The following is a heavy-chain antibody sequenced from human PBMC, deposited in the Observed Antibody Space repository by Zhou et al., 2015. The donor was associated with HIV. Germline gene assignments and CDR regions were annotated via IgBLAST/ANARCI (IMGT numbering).Heavy chain of an antibody. Sequence: QVQLVQSGAEVKKPGSSVKVSCKASGGTFSSYTISWVRQAPGQGLEWMGRIIPILGIANYAQKFQGRVTITADKSTSTAYMELSSLRSEDTAVYYCGAYSRRYYFDYWGQGTLVTVSS. CDR2: IIPILGIA. D-gene: IGHD6-13*01. CDR3: GAYSRRYYFDY. CDR1: GGTFSSYT. J-gene: IGHJ4*02. V-gene: IGHV1-69*02.